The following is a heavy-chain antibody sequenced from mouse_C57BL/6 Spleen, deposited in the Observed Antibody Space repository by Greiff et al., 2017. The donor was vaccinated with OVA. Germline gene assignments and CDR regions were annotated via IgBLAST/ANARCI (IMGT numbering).Heavy chain of an antibody. CDR2: IDPSDSYT. V-gene: IGHV1-50*01. Sequence: QVQLQQPGAELVKPGASVKLSCKASGYTFTSYWMQWVKQRPGQGLEWIGEIDPSDSYTNYNQKFKGKATLTVDTSSSTAYMQLSSLTSEDSAVYYCALWHGSSGAYWGQGTLVTVSA. CDR3: ALWHGSSGAY. J-gene: IGHJ3*01. CDR1: GYTFTSYW. D-gene: IGHD1-1*01.